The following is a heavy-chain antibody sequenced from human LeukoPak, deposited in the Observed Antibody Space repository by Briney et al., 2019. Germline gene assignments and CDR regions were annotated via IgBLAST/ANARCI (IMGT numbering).Heavy chain of an antibody. CDR2: IIPIFGTA. J-gene: IGHJ4*02. V-gene: IGHV1-69*05. D-gene: IGHD4-17*01. CDR1: GGTFSSYA. CDR3: ARGCDYGDYEHCN. Sequence: SVKVSCKASGGTFSSYAISWVRQAPGQGLEWMGRIIPIFGTANYAQKFQGRVTITTDESTSTAYMELGSLRSEDTAVYYCARGCDYGDYEHCNWGQGTLVTVSS.